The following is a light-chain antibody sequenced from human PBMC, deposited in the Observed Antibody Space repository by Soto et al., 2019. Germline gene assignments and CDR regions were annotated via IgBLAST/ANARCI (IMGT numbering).Light chain of an antibody. CDR2: DNN. V-gene: IGLV1-51*01. CDR1: SSNIGNNY. CDR3: GAWDSGLTAGV. Sequence: QSALTQPPSVSAAPGQKVTISCSGSSSNIGNNYVSWYQHLPGTAPRLLIYDNNKRPSGIPDRFSGSISGTSATLVITGLQTGDEADYYCGAWDSGLTAGVFGGGTKVTVL. J-gene: IGLJ3*02.